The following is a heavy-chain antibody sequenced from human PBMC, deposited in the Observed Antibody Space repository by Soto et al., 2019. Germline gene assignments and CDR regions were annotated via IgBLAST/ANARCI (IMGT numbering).Heavy chain of an antibody. CDR2: ISSSTSII. Sequence: PGGSLRLSCAASGFTFSSYDMNWVRQAPGKGLEWVSYISSSTSIIYYADSVRGRFTISRDNVKNSLYLQMNSLRDEDTAVYHCARGGVGYSYGVDVWGHGTTVTVSS. V-gene: IGHV3-48*02. J-gene: IGHJ6*02. D-gene: IGHD2-2*03. CDR3: ARGGVGYSYGVDV. CDR1: GFTFSSYD.